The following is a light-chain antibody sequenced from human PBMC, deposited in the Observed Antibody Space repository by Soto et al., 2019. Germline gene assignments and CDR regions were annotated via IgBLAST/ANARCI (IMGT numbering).Light chain of an antibody. Sequence: EIVLTQSPGTLSLSPGERATISCRDSQYVSSSYLAWYQQKPGQAPRLLIYGASSRATGIPDRFSGSGSGTDFTLTISRLEPEDFAVYYCQQYGSSRWTFGQGTKV. CDR1: QYVSSSY. CDR3: QQYGSSRWT. CDR2: GAS. J-gene: IGKJ1*01. V-gene: IGKV3-20*01.